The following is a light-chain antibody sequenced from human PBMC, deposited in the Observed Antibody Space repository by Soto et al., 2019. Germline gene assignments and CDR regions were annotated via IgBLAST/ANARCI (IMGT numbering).Light chain of an antibody. J-gene: IGKJ4*01. CDR1: QSIRSY. Sequence: DIQMTQSPSSLSASVGDRVTITCRASQSIRSYLNWYQQKPGKAPKLLIYAASSLQSGVPSRFSGSGSGTDFTLTISSLQTDYFATYYCQQSYSTPLTVGGGTKVEIK. CDR3: QQSYSTPLT. V-gene: IGKV1-39*01. CDR2: AAS.